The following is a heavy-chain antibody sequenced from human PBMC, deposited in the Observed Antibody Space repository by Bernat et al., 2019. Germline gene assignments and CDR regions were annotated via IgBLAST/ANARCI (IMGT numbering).Heavy chain of an antibody. Sequence: QVQLVESGGGVVQPGRSLRLSCAASGLTFSSYGMHWVRQAPGKGLEWVAVISYDGSNKYYTDSVKGRFTISRDNSKNTLYLQMNSLRAEDTAVYYCAKAPTVGYNSPFDYWGQGTLVTVSS. CDR3: AKAPTVGYNSPFDY. D-gene: IGHD5-24*01. V-gene: IGHV3-30*18. CDR1: GLTFSSYG. CDR2: ISYDGSNK. J-gene: IGHJ4*02.